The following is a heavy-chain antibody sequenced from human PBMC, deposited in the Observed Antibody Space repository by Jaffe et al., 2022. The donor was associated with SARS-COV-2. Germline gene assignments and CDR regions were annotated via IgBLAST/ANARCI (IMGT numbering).Heavy chain of an antibody. CDR3: ARERESYDFWSGYYGAIDY. J-gene: IGHJ4*02. V-gene: IGHV3-74*01. Sequence: EVQLVESGGGLVQPGGSLRLSCAASGFTFSSYWMHWVRQAPGKGLVWVSRINSDGSSTSYADSVKGRFTISRDNAKNTLYLQMNSLRAEDTAVYYCARERESYDFWSGYYGAIDYWGQGTLVTVSS. D-gene: IGHD3-3*01. CDR2: INSDGSST. CDR1: GFTFSSYW.